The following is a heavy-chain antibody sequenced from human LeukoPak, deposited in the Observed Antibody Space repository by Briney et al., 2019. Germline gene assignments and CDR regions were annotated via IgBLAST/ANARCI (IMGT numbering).Heavy chain of an antibody. CDR1: GFTFDDYA. V-gene: IGHV3-9*01. CDR3: AKSVVPGRTGAFDI. Sequence: GGSLILSCAASGFTFDDYAMHWVRQAPGKGLEWVSSISWNSGIIGYADTVEGRFTISRDNAKNSLYLQMNSLRAEDTALYYCAKSVVPGRTGAFDIWGQGTMVTVSP. CDR2: ISWNSGII. J-gene: IGHJ3*02. D-gene: IGHD2-2*01.